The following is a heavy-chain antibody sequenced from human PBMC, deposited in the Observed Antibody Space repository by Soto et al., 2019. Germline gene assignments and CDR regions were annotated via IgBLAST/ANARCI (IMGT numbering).Heavy chain of an antibody. Sequence: TLSLTCTVSDGSISSSSYYWGWIRQPPGKGLEWMGSIYYSGSTYYNPSLKSRVTISVDTSKNQFSLKLSSVTAADTAVYYCARWAIGYCSGSSCYYAFDIWGQGTMV. J-gene: IGHJ3*02. CDR3: ARWAIGYCSGSSCYYAFDI. CDR1: DGSISSSSYY. V-gene: IGHV4-39*01. CDR2: IYYSGST. D-gene: IGHD2-15*01.